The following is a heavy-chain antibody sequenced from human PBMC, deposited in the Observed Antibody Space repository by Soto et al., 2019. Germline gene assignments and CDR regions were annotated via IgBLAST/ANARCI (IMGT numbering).Heavy chain of an antibody. V-gene: IGHV4-59*06. CDR3: ASVSGYLDY. D-gene: IGHD3-3*01. CDR1: GGSISSYY. J-gene: IGHJ4*02. Sequence: SETLSLTCTGSGGSISSYYWSWIRQPPGKGLEWIGYIYYSGSTYYNPSLKSRVTMSVDTSKNQFSLKLSSVTAADTAVYYCASVSGYLDYWGQGTLVTVSS. CDR2: IYYSGST.